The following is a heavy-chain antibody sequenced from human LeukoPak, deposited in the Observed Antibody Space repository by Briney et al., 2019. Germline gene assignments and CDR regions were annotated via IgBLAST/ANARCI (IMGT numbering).Heavy chain of an antibody. CDR1: GYAFTSYA. D-gene: IGHD5-18*01. Sequence: GASVKVSCKASGYAFTSYAMNWVRQAPGQGLEWMGWINTDTGNPTYAQGFTGRFVFSLDTSVSTAYLQISSLKAEDTAVYYCARGSYSYKDYYYMDVWGKGTTVTVSS. J-gene: IGHJ6*03. V-gene: IGHV7-4-1*02. CDR2: INTDTGNP. CDR3: ARGSYSYKDYYYMDV.